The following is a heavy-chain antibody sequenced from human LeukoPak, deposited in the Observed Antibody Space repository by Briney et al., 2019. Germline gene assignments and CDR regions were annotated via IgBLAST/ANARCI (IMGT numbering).Heavy chain of an antibody. V-gene: IGHV3-33*01. D-gene: IGHD2-2*01. CDR1: GFTFRADA. J-gene: IGHJ4*03. CDR3: ARDRDYCRTTFCNSFYLGLDP. Sequence: PGGSLKLSCVASGFTFRADAMHWVRQAPGKGLEWVAVIWYDGSDKYYAESVKGRFTVSRDNSKSTHSLQMNRMRAEDTAVYYCARDRDYCRTTFCNSFYLGLDPWGQGTLVTVSS. CDR2: IWYDGSDK.